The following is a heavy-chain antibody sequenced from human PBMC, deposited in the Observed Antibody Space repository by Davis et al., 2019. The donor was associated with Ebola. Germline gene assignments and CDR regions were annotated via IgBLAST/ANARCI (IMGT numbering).Heavy chain of an antibody. CDR3: ASLRRTITGMDDGFDI. J-gene: IGHJ3*02. D-gene: IGHD7-27*01. V-gene: IGHV5-51*01. CDR2: IFPGDSDT. CDR1: GYDFTSSW. Sequence: PGGSLRLSCQGSGYDFTSSWIAWVRLMPGKGLEWMGIIFPGDSDTRYSPSFQGQVTISADKSSSTAYLQWSSLKAPDTAMYYCASLRRTITGMDDGFDIWGQGTMVTVSS.